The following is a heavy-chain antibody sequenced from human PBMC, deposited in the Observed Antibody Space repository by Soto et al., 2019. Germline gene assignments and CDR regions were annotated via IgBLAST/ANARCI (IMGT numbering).Heavy chain of an antibody. CDR1: GFTFSSYS. CDR2: ISSSSRTI. J-gene: IGHJ5*02. CDR3: ARDRFDYYDSSGYWRFDP. D-gene: IGHD3-22*01. Sequence: PGGSLRLSCAASGFTFSSYSMNWVRQAPGKGLEWVSYISSSSRTIYYADSVKGRFTISRDNAKNSLYLQMNSLRAEYTAVYYCARDRFDYYDSSGYWRFDPWGQGTLVTVSS. V-gene: IGHV3-48*01.